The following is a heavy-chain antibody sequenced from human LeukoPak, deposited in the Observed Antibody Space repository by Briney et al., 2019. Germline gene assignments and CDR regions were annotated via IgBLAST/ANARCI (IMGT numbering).Heavy chain of an antibody. J-gene: IGHJ4*02. CDR2: ISWNSGSI. D-gene: IGHD3-10*01. Sequence: GRSLRLSCAASGFTFDDYAMHWVRQAPGKGLEWVSGISWNSGSIGYADSVKGRFTISRDNAKNSLYLQMNSLRAEDTALYYCARGFLWFGELTYFDYWGQGTLVTVSS. CDR3: ARGFLWFGELTYFDY. CDR1: GFTFDDYA. V-gene: IGHV3-9*01.